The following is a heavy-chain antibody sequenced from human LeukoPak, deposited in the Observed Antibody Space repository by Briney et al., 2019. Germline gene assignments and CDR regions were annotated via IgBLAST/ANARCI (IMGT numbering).Heavy chain of an antibody. V-gene: IGHV1-18*01. Sequence: ASVKVSCKASGYTFTSYGISWVRQAPGQGLEWMGWVSAYNGHTNYAQKFQGRITMTTDTSTSTAYMDLRSLRSDDTAVYYCVRYSDASGVPDYWGQGTLVIVSS. CDR2: VSAYNGHT. J-gene: IGHJ4*02. D-gene: IGHD3-3*01. CDR3: VRYSDASGVPDY. CDR1: GYTFTSYG.